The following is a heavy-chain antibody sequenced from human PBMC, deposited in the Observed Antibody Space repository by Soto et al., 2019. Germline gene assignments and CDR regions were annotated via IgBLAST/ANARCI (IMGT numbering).Heavy chain of an antibody. V-gene: IGHV1-69*13. CDR3: ARYCSSTSCYWFDP. D-gene: IGHD2-2*01. J-gene: IGHJ5*02. CDR2: IIPIFGTA. Sequence: EASVKVSCKASGGTFSSYAISWVRQAPGQGLEWMGGIIPIFGTANYAQKFQGRVTITADESTSTAYMELSSLRSEDTAVYYRARYCSSTSCYWFDPWGQGTLVTVSS. CDR1: GGTFSSYA.